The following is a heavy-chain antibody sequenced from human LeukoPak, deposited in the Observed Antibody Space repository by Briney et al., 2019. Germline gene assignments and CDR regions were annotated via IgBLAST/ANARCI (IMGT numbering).Heavy chain of an antibody. CDR1: GFAFSSYS. J-gene: IGHJ5*02. CDR2: ISSSSTTI. V-gene: IGHV3-48*02. Sequence: GGSLRLSCAASGFAFSSYSMTWVRQAPGKGLEWISYISSSSTTIHYADSVKGRFTISRDNAKKSLYLQMKNLRDDDTAVYYCARGDWYNTNNWFDPWGQGALVTVSS. D-gene: IGHD3/OR15-3a*01. CDR3: ARGDWYNTNNWFDP.